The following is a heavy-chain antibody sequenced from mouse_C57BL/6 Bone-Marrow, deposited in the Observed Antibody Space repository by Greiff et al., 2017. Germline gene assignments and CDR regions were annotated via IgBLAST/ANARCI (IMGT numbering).Heavy chain of an antibody. CDR2: IDPSDSYT. J-gene: IGHJ4*01. CDR3: ALYYYGSSYYAMDY. D-gene: IGHD1-1*01. V-gene: IGHV1-69*01. CDR1: GYTFTSYW. Sequence: VRLQQPGAELVMPGASVKLSCKASGYTFTSYWMHWVKQRPGQGLEWIGEIDPSDSYTNYNQKFKGKSTLTVDKSSSTAYMQLSSLTSEDSAVYYCALYYYGSSYYAMDYWGQGTSVTVSS.